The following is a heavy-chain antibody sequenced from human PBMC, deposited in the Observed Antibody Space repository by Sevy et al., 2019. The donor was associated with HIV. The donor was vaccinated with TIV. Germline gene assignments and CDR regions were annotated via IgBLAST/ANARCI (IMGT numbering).Heavy chain of an antibody. CDR2: ISTETGTP. D-gene: IGHD2-21*02. Sequence: ASVKVSCEASGYTFAHFALNWVRQAPGQGLEWMGWISTETGTPTYAQDFTVRFAFSLDTSVSTAYLVISSLKPEDTAIYYSARDLGIEQSRLLIDYWGQGTQVTVSS. V-gene: IGHV7-4-1*01. CDR1: GYTFAHFA. CDR3: ARDLGIEQSRLLIDY. J-gene: IGHJ4*02.